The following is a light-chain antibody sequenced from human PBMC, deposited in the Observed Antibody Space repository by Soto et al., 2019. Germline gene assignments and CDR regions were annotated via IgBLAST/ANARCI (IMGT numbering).Light chain of an antibody. CDR2: GTS. CDR3: QQYGGSPQWT. CDR1: QSVGSTY. J-gene: IGKJ1*01. V-gene: IGKV3-20*01. Sequence: EVVLTQSPGTLSLSPGETATLSCRASQSVGSTYLAWYQQKPGQGPRLLISGTSHRATGIPDRFSGSGSGTDFTLTISRLEPEDIAVYYCQQYGGSPQWTFGQGTKVEIK.